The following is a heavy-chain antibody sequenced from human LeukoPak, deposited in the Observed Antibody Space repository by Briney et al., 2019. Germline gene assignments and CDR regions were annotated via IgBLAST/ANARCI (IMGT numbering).Heavy chain of an antibody. D-gene: IGHD6-13*01. CDR3: ARKYSSSWYSWFDP. CDR2: INHSGST. V-gene: IGHV4-34*01. J-gene: IGHJ5*02. CDR1: GGSFSGYY. Sequence: SETLSLTCAVYGGSFSGYYWSWIRRPPGKGLEWIGEINHSGSTNYNPSLKSRVTISVDTSKNQFSLKLSSVTAADTAVYYCARKYSSSWYSWFDPWGQGTLVTVSS.